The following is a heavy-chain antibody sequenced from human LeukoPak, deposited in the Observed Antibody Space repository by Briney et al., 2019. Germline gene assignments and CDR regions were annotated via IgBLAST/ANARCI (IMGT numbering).Heavy chain of an antibody. Sequence: PSETLSLTCTVSGGSIGSYYWSWIRQPPGKGLEWIGYIYYSGSTNYNPSLKSRVTISVDTSKNQFSLKLSSVTAADTAVYYCARGYSSSFVDYWGQGTLVTVSS. CDR1: GGSIGSYY. CDR3: ARGYSSSFVDY. CDR2: IYYSGST. J-gene: IGHJ4*02. D-gene: IGHD6-13*01. V-gene: IGHV4-59*01.